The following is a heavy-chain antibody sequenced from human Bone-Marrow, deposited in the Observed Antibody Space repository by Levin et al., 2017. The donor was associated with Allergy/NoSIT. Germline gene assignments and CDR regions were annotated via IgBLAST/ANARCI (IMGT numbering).Heavy chain of an antibody. D-gene: IGHD2-15*01. CDR1: GFTFDAHA. CDR2: ISFDGTTK. V-gene: IGHV3-33*07. J-gene: IGHJ4*02. CDR3: TRGTLGRHCSGGGCYLRY. Sequence: GGSLRLSCAVSGFTFDAHAMSWVRQAPGKGPEWVALISFDGTTKTYVDSVQGRFTISRDISKKTLYLHMANLRAEDTAVYYCTRGTLGRHCSGGGCYLRYWGQGTLVTVSS.